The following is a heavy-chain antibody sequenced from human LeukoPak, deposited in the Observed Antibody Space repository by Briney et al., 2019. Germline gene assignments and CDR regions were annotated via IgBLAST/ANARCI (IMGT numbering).Heavy chain of an antibody. D-gene: IGHD2-15*01. CDR1: GGSISSYY. CDR2: IYYSGST. J-gene: IGHJ5*02. Sequence: SETLSLTCTVSGGSISSYYWSWIRQPPGKGLEWIGYIYYSGSTNYNPSLKRRVTISVDTSKNQFSLKLSSVTAADTAVYYCARVRSGGWFDPWGQGTLVTVSS. CDR3: ARVRSGGWFDP. V-gene: IGHV4-59*01.